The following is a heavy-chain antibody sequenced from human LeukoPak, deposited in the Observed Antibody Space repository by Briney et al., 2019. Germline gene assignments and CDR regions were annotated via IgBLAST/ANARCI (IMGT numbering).Heavy chain of an antibody. CDR1: GGSISSSSYY. D-gene: IGHD6-13*01. Sequence: SETLSLTCTVSGGSISSSSYYWGWIRQTPGKGLEWIGSIYYSGNTNYNPSLKSRVTISVDTSKNQISLKLSSVTAADTAVYYCARQSRQQVVLDYWGQGTLVTVSS. CDR2: IYYSGNT. CDR3: ARQSRQQVVLDY. J-gene: IGHJ4*02. V-gene: IGHV4-39*01.